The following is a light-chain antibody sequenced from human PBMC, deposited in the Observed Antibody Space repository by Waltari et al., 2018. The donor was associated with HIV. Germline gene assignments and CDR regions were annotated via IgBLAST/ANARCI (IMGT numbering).Light chain of an antibody. CDR2: AND. CDR1: ASTIVPKN. CDR3: GTWDNSLRIIV. J-gene: IGLJ2*01. V-gene: IGLV1-51*02. Sequence: HSVLTQPTSVSAAPGQKVSISCSGRASTIVPKNVSRFQFSPTTAPKLIVFANDKRPSGISARFSGSKSGTSATLVIDGLQPGDEADYYCGTWDNSLRIIVFGGGTTVTVL.